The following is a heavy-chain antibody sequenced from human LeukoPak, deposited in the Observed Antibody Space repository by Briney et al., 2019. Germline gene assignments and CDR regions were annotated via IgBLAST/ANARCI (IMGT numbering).Heavy chain of an antibody. CDR3: ARGGFGVVISPSYYYYYMDV. J-gene: IGHJ6*03. V-gene: IGHV4-34*01. D-gene: IGHD3-3*01. CDR1: GGSFSGYY. Sequence: SETLSLTCAVYGGSFSGYYWSWIRQPPGKGLEWIGEINHSGSTNYNPSLKSRVTISVDTSKNQFSLKLSSVTAADTAVYYCARGGFGVVISPSYYYYYMDVWGKGTTVTVSS. CDR2: INHSGST.